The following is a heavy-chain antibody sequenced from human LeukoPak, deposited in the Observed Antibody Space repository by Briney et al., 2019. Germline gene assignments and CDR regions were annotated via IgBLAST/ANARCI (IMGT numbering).Heavy chain of an antibody. CDR2: IKKTGSET. J-gene: IGHJ4*02. V-gene: IGHV3-7*01. Sequence: HPGGSLRLSCAASGFTFSSSAMSWVRQVPGKGLEWVAYIKKTGSETYYVDSVKGRFTITRDNTRNSLFLQMYSLRAEDTAVYFCAREDGYCSGGNCYSYFDSWGQGTLVTVSS. CDR1: GFTFSSSA. D-gene: IGHD2-15*01. CDR3: AREDGYCSGGNCYSYFDS.